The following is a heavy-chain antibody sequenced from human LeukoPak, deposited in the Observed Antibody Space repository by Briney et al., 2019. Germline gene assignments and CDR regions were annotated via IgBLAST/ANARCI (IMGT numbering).Heavy chain of an antibody. D-gene: IGHD3-10*01. CDR1: GGSISSSSYH. V-gene: IGHV4-61*01. CDR2: IYYSGST. CDR3: ARGEVRGAVNY. Sequence: PSETLSLTCTVSGGSISSSSYHWSWIRQPPGKGLEWIGYIYYSGSTNYNPSLKSRVTISVDTSKNQFSLKLSSVTAADTAVYYCARGEVRGAVNYWGQGTLVTVSS. J-gene: IGHJ4*02.